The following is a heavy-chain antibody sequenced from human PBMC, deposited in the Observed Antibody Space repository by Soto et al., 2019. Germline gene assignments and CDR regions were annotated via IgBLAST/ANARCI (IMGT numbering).Heavy chain of an antibody. J-gene: IGHJ6*02. CDR2: ISSSGSTI. Sequence: GSLRLSCAASGFTFSSYEMNWVRQAPGKGLEWVSYISSSGSTIYYADSVKGRFTISRDNAKNSLYLQMNSLRAEDTAVYYCARSPGQQLTTVHYYGMDVWGQGTTVTVSS. CDR3: ARSPGQQLTTVHYYGMDV. CDR1: GFTFSSYE. D-gene: IGHD6-13*01. V-gene: IGHV3-48*03.